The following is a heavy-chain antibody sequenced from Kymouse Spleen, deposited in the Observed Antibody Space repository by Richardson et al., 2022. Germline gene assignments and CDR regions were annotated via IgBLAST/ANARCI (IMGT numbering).Heavy chain of an antibody. V-gene: IGHV3-33*01. CDR1: GFTFSSYG. D-gene: IGHD3-16*02. CDR3: ARDRVITFGDDYYYYYGMDV. CDR2: IWYDGSNK. J-gene: IGHJ6*02. Sequence: QVQLVESGGGVVQPGRSLRLSCAASGFTFSSYGMHWVRQAPGKGLEWVAVIWYDGSNKYYADSVKGRFTISRDNSKNTLYLQMNSLRAEDTAVYYCARDRVITFGDDYYYYYGMDVWGQGTTVTVSS.